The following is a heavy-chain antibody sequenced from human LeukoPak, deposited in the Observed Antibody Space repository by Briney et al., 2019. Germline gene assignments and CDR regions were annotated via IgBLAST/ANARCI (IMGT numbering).Heavy chain of an antibody. D-gene: IGHD3-10*01. V-gene: IGHV1-2*02. CDR2: INPNSGGT. CDR3: ARDARITMVRGHDYYGMDV. CDR1: GYTFTGYY. Sequence: GASVKVSCKASGYTFTGYYMHWVRQAPGQGLEWMGWINPNSGGTNYAQKFQGRVTMTRDTSISTAYMELSRLRSDDTAVYYCARDARITMVRGHDYYGMDVWGQGTTVTVSS. J-gene: IGHJ6*02.